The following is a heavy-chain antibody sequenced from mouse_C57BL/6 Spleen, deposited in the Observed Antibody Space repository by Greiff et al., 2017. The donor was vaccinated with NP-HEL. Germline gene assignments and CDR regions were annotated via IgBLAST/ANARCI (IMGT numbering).Heavy chain of an antibody. CDR1: GFNIKDYY. D-gene: IGHD4-1*01. CDR2: IDPEDGEN. Sequence: EVQLQQSGAELVKPGASVKLSCTASGFNIKDYYMHWVKQRTEQGPEWIGRIDPEDGENKYAPKFQGKATITADTYSNTAYLQISSLTSEETAVYYCARRGLGRYYFDYWGQGTTLTVTS. V-gene: IGHV14-2*01. CDR3: ARRGLGRYYFDY. J-gene: IGHJ2*01.